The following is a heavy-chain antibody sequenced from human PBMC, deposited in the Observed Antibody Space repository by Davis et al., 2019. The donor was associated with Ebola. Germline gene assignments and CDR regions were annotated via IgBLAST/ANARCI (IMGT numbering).Heavy chain of an antibody. J-gene: IGHJ5*02. Sequence: GESLKISCVASGFTFSSYSFNWVRQTPGKGLEWVSQISVRTDDTHYADSVKGRFTISKDSSKNTVYLQMNSLRVEDTAVYYCVRSQGYFSWFDPWGQGTLVTVSS. V-gene: IGHV3-23*01. CDR1: GFTFSSYS. CDR2: ISVRTDDT. D-gene: IGHD3-22*01. CDR3: VRSQGYFSWFDP.